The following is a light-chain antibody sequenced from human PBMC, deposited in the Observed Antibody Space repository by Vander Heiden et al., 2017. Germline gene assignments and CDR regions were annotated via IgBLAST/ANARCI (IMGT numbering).Light chain of an antibody. CDR2: AAS. Sequence: DIQMTQSPSSLSASVGDRVTITCRASQSISSYLNWYQQKPGKAPKLLIYAASSLRSGVPSRFSGSGSGTDFTLTISSLQPEDFATYYCQQSDSTLPYTFGQGTKLEIK. CDR1: QSISSY. V-gene: IGKV1-39*01. J-gene: IGKJ2*01. CDR3: QQSDSTLPYT.